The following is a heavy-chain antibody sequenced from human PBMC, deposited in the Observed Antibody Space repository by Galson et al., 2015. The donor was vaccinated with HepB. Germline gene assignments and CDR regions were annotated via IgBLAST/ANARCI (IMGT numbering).Heavy chain of an antibody. V-gene: IGHV2-70*01. CDR3: ARIRRGYDFWSGYAFDY. D-gene: IGHD3-3*01. J-gene: IGHJ4*02. CDR2: IDWDDDK. CDR1: GFSLSTSGMC. Sequence: PALVKPTQTLTLTCTFSGFSLSTSGMCVSWIRQPPGKALEWLALIDWDDDKYYSTSLKTRLTISKDTSKNQVVLTMTNMDPVDTATYYCARIRRGYDFWSGYAFDYWGQGTLVTVSS.